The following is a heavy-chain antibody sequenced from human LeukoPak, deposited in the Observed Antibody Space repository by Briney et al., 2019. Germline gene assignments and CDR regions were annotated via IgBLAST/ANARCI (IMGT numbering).Heavy chain of an antibody. CDR3: ARQPGPVWYYFDY. V-gene: IGHV3-23*01. CDR1: GFTFSSYA. D-gene: IGHD2-21*01. Sequence: GGSLRLSCAASGFTFSSYAMSWVRQAPGKGLEWVSAISGSGGSTYYADSVKGRFTISRDNSKNTLYLQMTSLRAEDTAVYYCARQPGPVWYYFDYWGQGTLATVSS. J-gene: IGHJ4*02. CDR2: ISGSGGST.